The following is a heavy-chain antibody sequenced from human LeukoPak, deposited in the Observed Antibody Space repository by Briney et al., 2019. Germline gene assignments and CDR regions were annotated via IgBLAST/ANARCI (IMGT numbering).Heavy chain of an antibody. Sequence: GASVKVSCKASGYTFTSYGISWVRQAPGQGLEWMGWISAYNGNTNYAQKLQGRVTMTTDTSTSTAYMELRSLRSDDTAVYYCARSSDYYGSGNYFPFDYWGQGTLVTVS. CDR3: ARSSDYYGSGNYFPFDY. CDR2: ISAYNGNT. CDR1: GYTFTSYG. V-gene: IGHV1-18*01. J-gene: IGHJ4*02. D-gene: IGHD3-10*01.